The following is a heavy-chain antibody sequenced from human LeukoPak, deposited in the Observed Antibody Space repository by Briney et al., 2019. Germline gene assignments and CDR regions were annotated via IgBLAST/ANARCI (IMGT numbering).Heavy chain of an antibody. D-gene: IGHD1-7*01. J-gene: IGHJ4*02. Sequence: GESLKISCKGSGYSFTSYWIGWVRQMPGKGLEWMGIIYPGDSDTRYSPSFQGQVTISADKSISPAYLQWSSLEASDTAMYYCARLIGYNWNYGDYWGQGTLVTVSS. CDR2: IYPGDSDT. V-gene: IGHV5-51*01. CDR3: ARLIGYNWNYGDY. CDR1: GYSFTSYW.